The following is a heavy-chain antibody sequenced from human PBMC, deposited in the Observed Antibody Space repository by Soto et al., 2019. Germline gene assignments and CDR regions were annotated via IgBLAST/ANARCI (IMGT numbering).Heavy chain of an antibody. V-gene: IGHV3-7*03. D-gene: IGHD3-10*01. Sequence: GGSLRLSCAASHFSFSTSWMNWIRQAPGKGLEWVANINPDGSAKYYVDSLKGRFTISRDNAKNSLDLQMNSLRAEDTAVYFCTRVSRGHWVVYWGQGALVTVSS. CDR2: INPDGSAK. CDR1: HFSFSTSW. CDR3: TRVSRGHWVVY. J-gene: IGHJ4*02.